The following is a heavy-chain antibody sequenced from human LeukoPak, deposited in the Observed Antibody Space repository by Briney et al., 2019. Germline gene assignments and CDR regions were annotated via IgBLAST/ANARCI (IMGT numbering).Heavy chain of an antibody. V-gene: IGHV4-34*01. Sequence: SETLSLTCAVYGGSFSGYYWSWIRPPPGKGLEWIGEINHSGSTNYNPSLKSRVTISVDTSKNQFSLKLSSVTAADTAVYYCASGRGYDSSGYYYVFDYWGQGTLVTVSS. CDR2: INHSGST. CDR1: GGSFSGYY. J-gene: IGHJ4*02. CDR3: ASGRGYDSSGYYYVFDY. D-gene: IGHD3-22*01.